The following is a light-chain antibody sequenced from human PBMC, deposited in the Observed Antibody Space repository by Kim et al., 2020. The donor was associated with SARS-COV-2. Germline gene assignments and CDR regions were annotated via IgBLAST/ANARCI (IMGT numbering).Light chain of an antibody. J-gene: IGKJ1*01. Sequence: AGSGGDRVTITCRASQSISSWLAWYQQKPGKAPKFLIYKASSLESGVPSRFSGSGSGTEFTLTISSLQPDDFATYYCQQYNSSWTFGQGTKVDIK. CDR2: KAS. V-gene: IGKV1-5*03. CDR3: QQYNSSWT. CDR1: QSISSW.